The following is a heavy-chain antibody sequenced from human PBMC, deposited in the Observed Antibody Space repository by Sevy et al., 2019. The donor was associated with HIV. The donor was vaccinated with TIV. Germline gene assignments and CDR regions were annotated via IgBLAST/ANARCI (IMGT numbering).Heavy chain of an antibody. CDR2: IYYSGKT. Sequence: SETLSLTCTVSGGSISRYDYYWNWIRQPPEKDLEWIGTIYYSGKTDYNPSLKSRVTISVDTSKKQFSLRLSSVTAADTAVYYCAEAVYGDYVRWFDPWGQGTLVTVSS. V-gene: IGHV4-30-4*01. D-gene: IGHD4-17*01. CDR1: GGSISRYDYY. CDR3: AEAVYGDYVRWFDP. J-gene: IGHJ5*02.